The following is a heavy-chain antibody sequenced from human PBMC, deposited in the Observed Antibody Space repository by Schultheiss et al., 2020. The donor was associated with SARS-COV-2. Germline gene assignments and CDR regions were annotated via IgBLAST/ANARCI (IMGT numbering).Heavy chain of an antibody. V-gene: IGHV4-38-2*02. CDR1: GGSISSYY. D-gene: IGHD3-22*01. Sequence: SETLSLTCTVSGGSISSYYWGWIRQPPGKGLEWIGSIYHSGSTYYNPSLKSRVTISVDTSKNQFSLKLSSVTAADTAVYYCARDVYYYDSSGYSLFDYWGQGTLVTVSS. CDR2: IYHSGST. J-gene: IGHJ4*02. CDR3: ARDVYYYDSSGYSLFDY.